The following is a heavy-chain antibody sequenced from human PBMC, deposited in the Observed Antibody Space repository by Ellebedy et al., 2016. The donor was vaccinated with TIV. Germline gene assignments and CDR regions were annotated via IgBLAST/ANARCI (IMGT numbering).Heavy chain of an antibody. CDR2: ISYDGSNK. V-gene: IGHV3-30*03. D-gene: IGHD2-21*02. CDR1: GFTFSSYG. CDR3: ARDMTYCGGDCYSSYYYGMDV. Sequence: GGSLRLXXAASGFTFSSYGMHWVRQAPGKGLEWVAVISYDGSNKYYADSVKGRFTISRDNSKNTLYLQMNSLRAEDTAVYYCARDMTYCGGDCYSSYYYGMDVWGQGTTVTVSS. J-gene: IGHJ6*02.